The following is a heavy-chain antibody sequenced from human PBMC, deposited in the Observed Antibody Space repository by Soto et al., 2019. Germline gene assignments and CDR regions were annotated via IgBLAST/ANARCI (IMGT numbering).Heavy chain of an antibody. CDR2: IYWDDDK. CDR1: GFSLSTSGVG. CDR3: AYLPCSGGSCYWFSFSGMAV. V-gene: IGHV2-5*02. D-gene: IGHD2-15*01. Sequence: QITLKESGPTLVKPTQTLTLTCTFSGFSLSTSGVGVAWIRQPPGKALEWLALIYWDDDKRYRPSLESRLTITKDTSKKQVVLTMTNMDSVDTATYYCAYLPCSGGSCYWFSFSGMAVWGQGPTVTVSS. J-gene: IGHJ6*02.